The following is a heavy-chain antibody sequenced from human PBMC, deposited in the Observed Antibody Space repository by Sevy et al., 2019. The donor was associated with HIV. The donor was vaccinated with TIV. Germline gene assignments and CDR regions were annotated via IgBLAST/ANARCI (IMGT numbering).Heavy chain of an antibody. CDR3: ARGRKTTEEWLEELDYYYGLDV. Sequence: GGSLRLSCAASGFSLTTSDMHWVRQAPGKGLEWVAYVRNNGSNKYYADPVRDRFTISRDSPKNTLYLQMNSLRDEDTAIYYCARGRKTTEEWLEELDYYYGLDVWGQGTTVTVSS. V-gene: IGHV3-30*02. J-gene: IGHJ6*02. CDR2: VRNNGSNK. CDR1: GFSLTTSD. D-gene: IGHD2-8*01.